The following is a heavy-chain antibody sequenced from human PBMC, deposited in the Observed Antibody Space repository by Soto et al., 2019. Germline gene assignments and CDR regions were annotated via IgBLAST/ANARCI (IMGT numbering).Heavy chain of an antibody. Sequence: GTLSLTCTVSGGSSSSSSYYWGWIRQPPGKGLEWIGYIYYSGSPYYNPSLKSRVTISVDTSKNQFSLKLSSVTAADTAVYYCAVPAASVAGASGSYYYYGMDVWGQGTTVTVSS. D-gene: IGHD6-19*01. CDR1: GGSSSSSSYY. J-gene: IGHJ6*02. CDR2: IYYSGSP. V-gene: IGHV4-39*01. CDR3: AVPAASVAGASGSYYYYGMDV.